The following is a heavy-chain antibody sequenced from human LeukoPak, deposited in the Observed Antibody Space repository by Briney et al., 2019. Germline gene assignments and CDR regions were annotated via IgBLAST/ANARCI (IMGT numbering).Heavy chain of an antibody. CDR1: GFTFSDYY. D-gene: IGHD7-27*01. Sequence: GGSLRLSCAASGFTFSDYYMSWVRQAPGKGLEWVSAISGSGGSTYYADSAKGRFTISRDNSKNTLYLQMNSLRAEDTAVYYCATRNWGPPNWGQGTLVTVSS. CDR3: ATRNWGPPN. V-gene: IGHV3-23*01. J-gene: IGHJ4*02. CDR2: ISGSGGST.